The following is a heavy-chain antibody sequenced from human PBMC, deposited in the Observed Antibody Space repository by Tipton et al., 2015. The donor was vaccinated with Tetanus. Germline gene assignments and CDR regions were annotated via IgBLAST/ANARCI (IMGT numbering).Heavy chain of an antibody. D-gene: IGHD4-17*01. Sequence: SLRLSCAASGFTFSDYYMSWIRQAPGKGLEWISYISHSGSTIFYSNSVKGRFTISRDNTNNAVFLQMTGLRADDTAVYYCARGFTTYGSARYFDSWGLGTPVTVS. CDR3: ARGFTTYGSARYFDS. CDR1: GFTFSDYY. J-gene: IGHJ4*02. V-gene: IGHV3-11*01. CDR2: ISHSGSTI.